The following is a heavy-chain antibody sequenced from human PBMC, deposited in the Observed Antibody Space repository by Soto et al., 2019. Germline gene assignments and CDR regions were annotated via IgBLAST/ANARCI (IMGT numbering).Heavy chain of an antibody. CDR1: GGTFSNYA. V-gene: IGHV1-69*13. Sequence: SVKVSCKASGGTFSNYAISWVRQAPGQGLEWMGGIILPFGTANYAQKFQGRVTITADESMTTAYMELSGLRSEDTAVYYCAKDRVPNDSSGYYSILTDSWGQGTVVTVSS. J-gene: IGHJ4*02. D-gene: IGHD3-22*01. CDR2: IILPFGTA. CDR3: AKDRVPNDSSGYYSILTDS.